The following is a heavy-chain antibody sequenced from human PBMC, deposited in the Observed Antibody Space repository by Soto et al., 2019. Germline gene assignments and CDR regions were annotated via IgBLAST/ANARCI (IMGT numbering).Heavy chain of an antibody. CDR1: TNYS. D-gene: IGHD4-17*01. Sequence: EVQVVESGGGLVHPGDSLRLSCTAFTNYSVNWVRQAAGKGLEWLSSISSSGAYPYYADSVRGRFTISRDNAKNSVDLQMNSLRVEDSAVYYCVRGYGDYEGFQYWGQGTRVTVSS. CDR3: VRGYGDYEGFQY. J-gene: IGHJ4*02. V-gene: IGHV3-21*01. CDR2: ISSSGAYP.